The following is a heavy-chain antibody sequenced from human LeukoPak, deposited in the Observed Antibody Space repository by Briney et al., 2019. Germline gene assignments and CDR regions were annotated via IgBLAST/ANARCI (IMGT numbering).Heavy chain of an antibody. CDR2: IYYSGST. CDR3: ASITAAGTNY. Sequence: PSETLSLTCTVSGGSISSYYWSWIRQPPGKGLEWIGYIYYSGSTNYNPSLKSRVTTSVDTSKNQFSLKLSSVTAADTAVYYCASITAAGTNYWGQGTLATVSS. D-gene: IGHD6-13*01. CDR1: GGSISSYY. J-gene: IGHJ4*02. V-gene: IGHV4-59*01.